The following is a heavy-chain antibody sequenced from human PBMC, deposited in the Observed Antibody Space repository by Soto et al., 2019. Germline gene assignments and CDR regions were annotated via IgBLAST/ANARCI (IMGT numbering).Heavy chain of an antibody. Sequence: PSETLSLTCTVSGVSISSSSYYWGWIRQPPGKGLEWIGSIYYSGSTYYNPSLKSRVTISVDTSKNQFSLKLSSVTAADTAVYYCARQFPSVEYYFDYWGQGTLVTVS. CDR3: ARQFPSVEYYFDY. J-gene: IGHJ4*02. V-gene: IGHV4-39*01. CDR1: GVSISSSSYY. CDR2: IYYSGST.